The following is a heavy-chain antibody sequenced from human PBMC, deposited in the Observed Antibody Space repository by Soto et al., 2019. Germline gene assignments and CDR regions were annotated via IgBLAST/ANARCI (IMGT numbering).Heavy chain of an antibody. Sequence: KPSETLSLTGTVSGGATSSFYWSWSGQPPGKGLEWIGDIYYNGGANYNPSLKSRVTISVDTSKKQLSLRLSSVTAADTAVYYCESASRYYYDRGGSRASFQHWGQGTLVTVSS. CDR2: IYYNGGA. CDR3: ESASRYYYDRGGSRASFQH. CDR1: GGATSSFY. V-gene: IGHV4-59*01. D-gene: IGHD3-22*01. J-gene: IGHJ1*01.